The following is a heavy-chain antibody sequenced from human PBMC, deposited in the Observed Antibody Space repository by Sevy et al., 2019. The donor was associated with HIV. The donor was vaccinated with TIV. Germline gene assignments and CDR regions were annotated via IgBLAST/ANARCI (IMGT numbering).Heavy chain of an antibody. CDR2: FYNGDST. V-gene: IGHV3-53*01. D-gene: IGHD6-13*01. Sequence: GGSLRLSCAATGFTVTSNYMSWVRQGPGKGLEWVSGFYNGDSTQYADSVKGQFTISRDKSNNTLYLQMDSLRAEDTAVYYCAREAGSSSFDYWGQGTLVTVSS. CDR1: GFTVTSNY. J-gene: IGHJ4*02. CDR3: AREAGSSSFDY.